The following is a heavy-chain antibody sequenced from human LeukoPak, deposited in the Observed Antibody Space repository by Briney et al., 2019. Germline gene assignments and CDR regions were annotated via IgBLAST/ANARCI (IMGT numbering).Heavy chain of an antibody. Sequence: PGGSLRLSCAASGFTFSSYAMSWVRQAPGKGLEWVSAISGSGGSTYYADYVKGRFTISRDNSKNTLYLQMNSLRAEDTAVYYCAKGGSLSPYGGSYYYFDYWGQGTLVTVCS. CDR3: AKGGSLSPYGGSYYYFDY. V-gene: IGHV3-23*01. D-gene: IGHD1-26*01. J-gene: IGHJ4*02. CDR1: GFTFSSYA. CDR2: ISGSGGST.